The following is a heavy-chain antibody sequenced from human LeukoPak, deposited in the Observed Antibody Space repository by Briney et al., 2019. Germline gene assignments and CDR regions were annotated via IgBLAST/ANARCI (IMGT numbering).Heavy chain of an antibody. D-gene: IGHD6-6*01. Sequence: PGGSLRLSCAASAFTFSDHYMTWIRQAPGKGLEWISYISGTGLTIYYADSVKGRFTISRDNADNSLSLQMNSLRAEDTAVYYCARVIADSPHYYYYMDVWGKGTTVTVSS. CDR3: ARVIADSPHYYYYMDV. CDR2: ISGTGLTI. J-gene: IGHJ6*03. V-gene: IGHV3-11*04. CDR1: AFTFSDHY.